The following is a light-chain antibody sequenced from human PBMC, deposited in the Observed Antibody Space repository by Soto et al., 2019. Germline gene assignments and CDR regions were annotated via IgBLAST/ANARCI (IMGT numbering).Light chain of an antibody. CDR3: QQYGSSPI. CDR2: GAS. CDR1: QSVSSSY. Sequence: EIVLTQSPGTLSLSPGERATLSCRASQSVSSSYLAWYQQKPGQAPMLLIYGASSRATGIPDRFSGSGSGTDFTLTISRLEPEDFVVYYCQQYGSSPIFGPGTKVDLK. J-gene: IGKJ3*01. V-gene: IGKV3-20*01.